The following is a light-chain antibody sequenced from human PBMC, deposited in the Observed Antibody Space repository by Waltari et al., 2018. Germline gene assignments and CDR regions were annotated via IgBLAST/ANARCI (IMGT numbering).Light chain of an antibody. CDR3: QQSYSSPRT. J-gene: IGKJ1*01. Sequence: DIQMTQSPSSLSASVGDRVTSPCRASKTISNYLNWYQQKPGKAPKLLIYTTSTLQSGVPSRFSGSGSGTDFTLTISSLQPEDFATYYCQQSYSSPRTFGQGTKVEIK. CDR1: KTISNY. CDR2: TTS. V-gene: IGKV1-39*01.